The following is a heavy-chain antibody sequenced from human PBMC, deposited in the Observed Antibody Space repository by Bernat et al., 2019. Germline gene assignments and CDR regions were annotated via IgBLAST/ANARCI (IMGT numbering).Heavy chain of an antibody. CDR1: GFTFSSYN. V-gene: IGHV3-48*01. CDR3: ARDGEMATIMAFDI. Sequence: EVRLVESGGGLVQPGGSLRLSCTASGFTFSSYNMNWVRQAPGKGLEWVSYISSSSSTIYYADSVKGRVTISRDNSKNTLYLQMNSLRAEDTAVYYCARDGEMATIMAFDIWGQGTMVTVSS. CDR2: ISSSSSTI. J-gene: IGHJ3*02. D-gene: IGHD5-24*01.